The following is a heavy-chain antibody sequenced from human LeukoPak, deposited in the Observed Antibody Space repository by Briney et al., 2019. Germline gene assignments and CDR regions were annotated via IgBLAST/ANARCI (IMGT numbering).Heavy chain of an antibody. V-gene: IGHV4-4*07. Sequence: SETLSLTCTVSGASITSYYWSWIRQPAGKGLEWIGRIYTSGSTNYNPSLKSRVTMSVDTSKNQFSLKLSSVTAADTAIYYCARDSGTTGEVKFDPWGQGTLVTVSS. CDR2: IYTSGST. CDR3: ARDSGTTGEVKFDP. J-gene: IGHJ5*02. CDR1: GASITSYY. D-gene: IGHD3-10*01.